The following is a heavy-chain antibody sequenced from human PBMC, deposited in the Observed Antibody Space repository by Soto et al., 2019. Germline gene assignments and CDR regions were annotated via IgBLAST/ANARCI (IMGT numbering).Heavy chain of an antibody. CDR1: GFTFSTHG. CDR2: IWFDGSDK. J-gene: IGHJ3*02. Sequence: PGGSLRLSCAASGFTFSTHGMQWVRQAPGRGLEWVALIWFDGSDKYYGDSVKDRFTISRDNSKNTLYLQMNSLRAEDTAVYYCARLHCSSSSCYSAGAFDIRGQGTMVTVSS. CDR3: ARLHCSSSSCYSAGAFDI. V-gene: IGHV3-33*01. D-gene: IGHD2-2*01.